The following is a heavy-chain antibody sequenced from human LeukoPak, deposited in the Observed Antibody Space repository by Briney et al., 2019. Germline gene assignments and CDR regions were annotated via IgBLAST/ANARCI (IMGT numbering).Heavy chain of an antibody. V-gene: IGHV4-59*08. J-gene: IGHJ6*03. CDR2: IYYSGST. D-gene: IGHD6-6*01. CDR1: GGSISSYY. Sequence: SETLSLTCTVSGGSISSYYWSWIRQPPGKGLEWIGYIYYSGSTNYNPSLKSRVTISVDTSKNQFSLKLSSVTAADTAVYYCARVATPYSSSSDYYYYMDVWGKGTTVTVSS. CDR3: ARVATPYSSSSDYYYYMDV.